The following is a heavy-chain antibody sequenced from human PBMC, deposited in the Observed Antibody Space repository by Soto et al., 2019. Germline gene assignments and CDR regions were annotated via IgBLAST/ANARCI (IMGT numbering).Heavy chain of an antibody. CDR1: GFSLSTSGVG. J-gene: IGHJ4*02. CDR3: AHSHRGYSGYDYEY. V-gene: IGHV2-5*02. CDR2: IYWDDDK. Sequence: SGPTLVNPTQTLTLTCTFSGFSLSTSGVGVGWIRQPPGKALEWLVLIYWDDDKRYSPSLESRLTITKDTSKNQVVLTMTNMDPVDTATYYCAHSHRGYSGYDYEYWGQGTLVTVSS. D-gene: IGHD5-12*01.